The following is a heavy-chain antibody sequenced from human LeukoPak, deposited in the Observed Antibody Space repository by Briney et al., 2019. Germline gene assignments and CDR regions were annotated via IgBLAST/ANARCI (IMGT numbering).Heavy chain of an antibody. CDR3: ARGLHTTAGTDY. J-gene: IGHJ4*02. Sequence: SQTLSLTCTVSGGSISSGGYYWSWIRQPPGKGLEWIGYIYHSGSTYYNPSLKSRVTISVDRSKNQFSLKLSSVTAADTAVYYCARGLHTTAGTDYWGQGTLVTVSS. CDR2: IYHSGST. V-gene: IGHV4-30-2*01. D-gene: IGHD6-13*01. CDR1: GGSISSGGYY.